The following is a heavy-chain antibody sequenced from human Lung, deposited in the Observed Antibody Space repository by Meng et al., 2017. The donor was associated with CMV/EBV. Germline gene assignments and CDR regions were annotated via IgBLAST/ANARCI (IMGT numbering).Heavy chain of an antibody. V-gene: IGHV4-31*03. CDR3: ARDVSDHCSSTSCYRLGAFDI. Sequence: LRLSXTVSGGSISSGGYYWSWIRQHPGKGLEWIGYIYYSGSTYYNPSLKSRVTISVDTSKNQFSLKLSSVTAADTAVYYCARDVSDHCSSTSCYRLGAFDIWGQGTMVTISS. J-gene: IGHJ3*02. D-gene: IGHD2-2*01. CDR1: GGSISSGGYY. CDR2: IYYSGST.